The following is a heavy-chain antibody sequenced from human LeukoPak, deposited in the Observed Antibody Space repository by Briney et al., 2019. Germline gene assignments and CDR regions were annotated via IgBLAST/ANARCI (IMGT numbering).Heavy chain of an antibody. D-gene: IGHD3-10*01. CDR3: ARAFVAAGPRGVDY. V-gene: IGHV1-2*02. J-gene: IGHJ4*02. CDR1: GYTFTGYY. CDR2: INPNSGGT. Sequence: ASVKVSCKASGYTFTGYYMHWVRQAPGQELEWMGWINPNSGGTNYAQKFQGRVTMTRDTSISTAYMELSRLRSDDTAVYYCARAFVAAGPRGVDYWGQGTLVTVSS.